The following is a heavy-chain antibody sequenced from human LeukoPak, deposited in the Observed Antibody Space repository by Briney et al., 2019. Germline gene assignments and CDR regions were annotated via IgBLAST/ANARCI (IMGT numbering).Heavy chain of an antibody. J-gene: IGHJ6*02. D-gene: IGHD1-26*01. CDR3: ATYVKWAAGDV. CDR1: GFTFSSYG. Sequence: GGSLRLSCATSGFTFSSYGMSWIRQAPGKGLEWISAISAGGDSTYYADSVRGRFTISKDESKTTLFLQMNSLRAEDTAIYYCATYVKWAAGDVWGQGTTVSVSS. V-gene: IGHV3-23*01. CDR2: ISAGGDST.